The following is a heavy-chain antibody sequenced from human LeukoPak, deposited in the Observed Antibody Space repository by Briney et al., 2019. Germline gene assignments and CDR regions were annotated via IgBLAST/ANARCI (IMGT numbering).Heavy chain of an antibody. CDR2: IVVGSGNT. CDR1: GFTFSSSV. Sequence: SVKVSCKASGFTFSSSVLQWVRQARGQRLEWIGWIVVGSGNTNYAQKFQQRVTISRDMSTTTAYMELSSLRSEDTAVYYCAAGFGYQLIPWGQGTLVTVSS. CDR3: AAGFGYQLIP. V-gene: IGHV1-58*01. J-gene: IGHJ5*02. D-gene: IGHD3-10*01.